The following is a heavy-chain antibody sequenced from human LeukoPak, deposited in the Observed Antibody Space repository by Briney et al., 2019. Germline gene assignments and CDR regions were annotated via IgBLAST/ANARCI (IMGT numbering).Heavy chain of an antibody. CDR1: GGTFSSYA. D-gene: IGHD3-22*01. CDR3: ARADPTYYYDSSGYLPFDY. CDR2: IIPIFGTA. V-gene: IGHV1-69*13. Sequence: SVKVSCKASGGTFSSYAISWVRQAPGQGLEWMGGIIPIFGTANYAQKFQGRVTITADESTSTAYMELSSLRSEDTAVYYCARADPTYYYDSSGYLPFDYWSQGTLVTVSS. J-gene: IGHJ4*02.